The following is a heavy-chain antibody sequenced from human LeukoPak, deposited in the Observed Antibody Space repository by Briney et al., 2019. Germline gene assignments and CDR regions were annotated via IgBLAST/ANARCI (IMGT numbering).Heavy chain of an antibody. D-gene: IGHD6-19*01. J-gene: IGHJ4*02. CDR3: ARVGSTGWYGDFDL. CDR1: AFTFSRYG. V-gene: IGHV3-30*12. Sequence: GGSLRLSCAASAFTFSRYGMHWVRPAPGKGLEWVAGIYDDGSQKYYGDSVKSRFTISRDNSQKTLNLHMNSLKPDDTAVYFCARVGSTGWYGDFDLWGQGAPVTVYS. CDR2: IYDDGSQK.